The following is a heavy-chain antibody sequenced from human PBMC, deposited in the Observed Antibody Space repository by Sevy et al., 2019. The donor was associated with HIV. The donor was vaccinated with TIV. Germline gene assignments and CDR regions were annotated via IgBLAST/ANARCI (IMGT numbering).Heavy chain of an antibody. CDR1: GFTFSNYG. CDR2: IWNDGSNK. CDR3: ARGGDFNDRSAKRDFDY. J-gene: IGHJ4*02. V-gene: IGHV3-33*01. D-gene: IGHD3-22*01. Sequence: GGSLRLSCAASGFTFSNYGMHWVRQAPGKGLEWVAVIWNDGSNKYYADSVKGRLTISRDNSKNTLYLQMNSLRVEDTAVDFCARGGDFNDRSAKRDFDYWGQGTLVTVSS.